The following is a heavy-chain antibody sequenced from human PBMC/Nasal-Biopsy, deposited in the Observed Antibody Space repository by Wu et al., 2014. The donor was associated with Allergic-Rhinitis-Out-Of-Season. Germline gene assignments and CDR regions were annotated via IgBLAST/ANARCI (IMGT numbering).Heavy chain of an antibody. D-gene: IGHD3-9*01. CDR3: ARRTIGSLVVGSDTWPRP. J-gene: IGHJ5*02. Sequence: TLSLTCTVAGDSISSYTPGTDPQPPGKGLEWIGYIHYSAGTMYNPSLASRLSLSIDTSRNQFSLRLSSVTAADTAVYYCARRTIGSLVVGSDTWPRPWGQGTLVTVSS. CDR2: IHYSAGT. CDR1: GDSISSYTP. V-gene: IGHV4-59*08.